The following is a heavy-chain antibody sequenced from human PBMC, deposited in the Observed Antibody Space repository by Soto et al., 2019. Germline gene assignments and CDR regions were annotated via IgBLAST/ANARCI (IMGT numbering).Heavy chain of an antibody. CDR2: IIPLFGTT. V-gene: IGHV1-69*01. Sequence: QVQVVQSGVEVRRPGSSVKVSCKASGYTFKNCVISWVRQAPGQGLEWMGGIIPLFGTTDFAQRFQGRLTITTDESTTTAYMSLSRLRSEDTDTDYCAAELGFGKLSVVWGQGTTVIVSS. CDR1: GYTFKNCV. D-gene: IGHD3-10*01. J-gene: IGHJ6*02. CDR3: AAELGFGKLSVV.